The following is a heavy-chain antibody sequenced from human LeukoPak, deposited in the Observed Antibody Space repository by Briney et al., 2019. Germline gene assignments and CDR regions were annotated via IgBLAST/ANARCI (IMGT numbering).Heavy chain of an antibody. CDR3: AKDYSRVNNIPHYFDY. Sequence: PGGSLRLSCAASGFTFSSYEMHWVRQAPGKGLEWVSYISSSGSTIYYADSVRGRFTISRDNAKNSLYLQMNSLRAEDTAVYYCAKDYSRVNNIPHYFDYWGQGTLVTVSS. J-gene: IGHJ4*02. V-gene: IGHV3-48*03. CDR2: ISSSGSTI. D-gene: IGHD5-18*01. CDR1: GFTFSSYE.